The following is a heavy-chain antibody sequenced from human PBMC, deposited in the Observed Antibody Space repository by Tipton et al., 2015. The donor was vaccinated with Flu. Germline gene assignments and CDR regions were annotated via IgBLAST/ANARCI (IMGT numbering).Heavy chain of an antibody. V-gene: IGHV3-30*04. Sequence: SLRLSCVASGFTLSSHAMHWVRQAPGKGLDWVAIISYDGSKKYYADSVEGRFTISRDNPKNTLYLQMNSLRAEDTATYYCAKEVDTVIVAVTVYLDYWGRGIPVAVSS. CDR2: ISYDGSKK. CDR3: AKEVDTVIVAVTVYLDY. J-gene: IGHJ4*02. CDR1: GFTLSSHA. D-gene: IGHD1-26*01.